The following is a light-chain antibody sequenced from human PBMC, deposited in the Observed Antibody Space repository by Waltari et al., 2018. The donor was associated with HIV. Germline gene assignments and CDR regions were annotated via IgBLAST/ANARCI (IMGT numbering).Light chain of an antibody. V-gene: IGLV2-23*02. J-gene: IGLJ1*01. CDR1: SSNVGSDHL. CDR3: CSCPRSGIRYV. CDR2: EVT. Sequence: QSALTQPASVSGSPGQSITISCTGTSSNVGSDHLVSWYQQHPGEAPKLNIYEVTKRPSGVSNRFPGSKSGNTASLTISGLQAEDEADYYCCSCPRSGIRYVFGTGTKVTVL.